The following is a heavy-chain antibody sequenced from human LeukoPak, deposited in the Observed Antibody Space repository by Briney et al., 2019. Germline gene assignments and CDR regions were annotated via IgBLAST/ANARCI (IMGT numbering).Heavy chain of an antibody. J-gene: IGHJ6*03. CDR2: INPSGGST. CDR3: ARALVREFGELLNYYYYYMDV. V-gene: IGHV1-46*01. Sequence: ASVKVSCKASGYTFTGYYMHWVRQAPGQGLEWVGIINPSGGSTSYAQKFQGRVTMTRDMSTSTVYMELSSLRSEDTAVYYCARALVREFGELLNYYYYYMDVWGKGTTVTVSS. D-gene: IGHD3-10*01. CDR1: GYTFTGYY.